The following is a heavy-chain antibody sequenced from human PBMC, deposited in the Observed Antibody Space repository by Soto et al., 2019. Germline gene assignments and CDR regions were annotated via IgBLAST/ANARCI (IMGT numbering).Heavy chain of an antibody. CDR2: MNPNSGNT. CDR1: GYTFTSDD. Sequence: QVQLVQSGAEVKKPGASVKVSCKASGYTFTSDDINWVRQATGQGLEWMGWMNPNSGNTGYAQKFQGRVTMTRNTSISTAYMELSSLRSEATAVYYCARELYSSVRFDPWGQGTLVTVSS. V-gene: IGHV1-8*01. D-gene: IGHD6-25*01. CDR3: ARELYSSVRFDP. J-gene: IGHJ5*02.